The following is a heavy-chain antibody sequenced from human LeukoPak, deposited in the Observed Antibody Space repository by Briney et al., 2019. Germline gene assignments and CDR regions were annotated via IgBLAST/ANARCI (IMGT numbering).Heavy chain of an antibody. CDR2: ISAYNGNT. V-gene: IGHV1-18*01. CDR1: GYTFTSYG. CDR3: ARDKDVLRFHGQFDP. J-gene: IGHJ5*02. D-gene: IGHD3-3*01. Sequence: ASVKVSCKASGYTFTSYGISWVRQAPGQGLEWMGWISAYNGNTNYAQKLQGRVTMTTDTSTSTAYMELRSLRSDDTAVYYCARDKDVLRFHGQFDPWGQGTLVTVSS.